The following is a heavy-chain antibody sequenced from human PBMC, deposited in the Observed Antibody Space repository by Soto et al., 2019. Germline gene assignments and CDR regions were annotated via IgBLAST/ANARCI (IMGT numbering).Heavy chain of an antibody. CDR2: IYKSATT. Sequence: QVQLLESGPGLVKPSQTLSLTCSVSGDSISTVDYFWAWIRQPPGQALEYIGYIYKSATTYYNPSFGSRVAISRDTSKSQVSLNVTAVTAADTAVYFCPRGRYCLTGRCFPNWFDSWGQGTLVTVSS. D-gene: IGHD2-15*01. V-gene: IGHV4-30-4*01. J-gene: IGHJ5*01. CDR1: GDSISTVDYF. CDR3: PRGRYCLTGRCFPNWFDS.